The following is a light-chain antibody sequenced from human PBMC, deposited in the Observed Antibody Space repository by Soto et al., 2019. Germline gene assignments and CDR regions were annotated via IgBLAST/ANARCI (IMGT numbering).Light chain of an antibody. CDR1: QSVSSN. Sequence: EIVMTQSPATLSVSPGEGATLSCTASQSVSSNLAWYQQKPGQAPRLLIYRASTRATGIPARFSGSGSGTDFTLTISSLQSEDLAVYYCQHYGDSLTWTFGQGTKV. CDR3: QHYGDSLTWT. J-gene: IGKJ1*01. V-gene: IGKV3-15*01. CDR2: RAS.